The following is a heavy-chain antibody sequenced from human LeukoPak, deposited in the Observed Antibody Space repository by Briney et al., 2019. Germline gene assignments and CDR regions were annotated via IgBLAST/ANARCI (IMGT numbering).Heavy chain of an antibody. CDR2: ISSSSSYI. CDR3: ARPYSGYDYDWERSDYMDV. CDR1: GFTFSSYA. J-gene: IGHJ6*03. Sequence: GGSLRLSCAASGFTFSSYAMSWVRQAPGKGLEWVSSISSSSSYIYYADSVKGRFTISRDNAKNSLYLQMNSLRAEDTAVYYCARPYSGYDYDWERSDYMDVWGKGTTVTVSS. V-gene: IGHV3-21*01. D-gene: IGHD5-12*01.